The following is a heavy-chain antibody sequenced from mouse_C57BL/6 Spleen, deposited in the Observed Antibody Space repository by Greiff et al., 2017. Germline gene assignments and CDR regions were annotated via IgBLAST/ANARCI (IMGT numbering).Heavy chain of an antibody. J-gene: IGHJ4*01. CDR2: INPNYGTT. CDR1: GYSFTDYN. V-gene: IGHV1-39*01. CDR3: ARWDYGSSSKAMDY. Sequence: EVQLQQSGPELVKPGASVKISCKASGYSFTDYNMNWVKQSNGKSLEWIGVINPNYGTTSYNQKFKGKATLTVDQSSSTAYMQLNSLTSDDSAVYYCARWDYGSSSKAMDYWGQGTSVTVSS. D-gene: IGHD1-1*01.